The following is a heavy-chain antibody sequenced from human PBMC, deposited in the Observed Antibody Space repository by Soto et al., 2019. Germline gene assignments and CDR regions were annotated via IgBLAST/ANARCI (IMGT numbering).Heavy chain of an antibody. CDR3: AKPPSSLLSGMDV. V-gene: IGHV3-30*18. Sequence: QVQLVESGGGVVQPGRSLRLSCAASGFTFSSYGMHWVRQAPGKGLEWVAVISYDGSNKYYADSVKGRFTSPRDNSKNTLYLQMNSLRAEDTAVYYCAKPPSSLLSGMDVWGQGTTVTVSS. J-gene: IGHJ6*02. CDR2: ISYDGSNK. CDR1: GFTFSSYG.